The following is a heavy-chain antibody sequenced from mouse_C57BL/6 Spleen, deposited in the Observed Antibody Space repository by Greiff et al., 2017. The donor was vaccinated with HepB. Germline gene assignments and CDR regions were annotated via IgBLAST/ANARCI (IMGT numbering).Heavy chain of an antibody. J-gene: IGHJ2*01. CDR2: INPSTGGT. Sequence: EVQLQQSGPELVKPGASVKISCKASGYSFTGYYMNWLKQSPEKSLEWIGEINPSTGGTTYNQKFKAKATLTVDKSSSTAYMQLKSLTSEDSAVYYCARPIYYGNYGGGYWGQGTTLTVSS. V-gene: IGHV1-42*01. CDR3: ARPIYYGNYGGGY. CDR1: GYSFTGYY. D-gene: IGHD2-1*01.